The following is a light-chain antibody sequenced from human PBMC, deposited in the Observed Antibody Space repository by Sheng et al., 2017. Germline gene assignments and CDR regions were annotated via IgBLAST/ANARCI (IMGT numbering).Light chain of an antibody. V-gene: IGKV3-15*01. CDR3: QQYNNWPPLT. CDR2: GAS. Sequence: EIVLTQSPGTLSLSPGERATLSCRASQYVSNRFFDWYQQKPGQAPRLLIYGASTRATGIPARFSGSGSGTEFTLTISSLQSEDFAVYYCQQYNNWPPLTFGGGTKVEIK. J-gene: IGKJ4*01. CDR1: QYVSNRF.